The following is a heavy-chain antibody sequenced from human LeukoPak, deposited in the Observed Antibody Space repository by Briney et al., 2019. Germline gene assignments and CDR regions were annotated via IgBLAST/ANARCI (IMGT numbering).Heavy chain of an antibody. V-gene: IGHV4-39*07. CDR3: TRANGYGLIEY. CDR2: IYYSGNT. D-gene: IGHD3-10*01. J-gene: IGHJ4*02. Sequence: PSETLSLTCTVSGGSISSSSYYWGWIRQAPGKGLEWIGSIYYSGNTYYNSSLKSRVTISLDTSKNQFSLNLFSVTAADTAMYYCTRANGYGLIEYWGQGTLVTVSS. CDR1: GGSISSSSYY.